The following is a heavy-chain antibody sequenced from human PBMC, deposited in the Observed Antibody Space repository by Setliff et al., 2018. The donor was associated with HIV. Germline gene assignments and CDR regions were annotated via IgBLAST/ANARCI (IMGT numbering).Heavy chain of an antibody. Sequence: PSVKVSCKASGYAFSAYDFNWVRQAPGQGLEWVGSMSPQSDNTVYAQKFLGRVTMTMDTSIGTAYMELSSLRSEDTAVYYCARGQPPTPRPYFYHMDVWGNGTSVTVSS. CDR3: ARGQPPTPRPYFYHMDV. CDR2: MSPQSDNT. D-gene: IGHD2-15*01. V-gene: IGHV1-8*02. CDR1: GYAFSAYD. J-gene: IGHJ6*03.